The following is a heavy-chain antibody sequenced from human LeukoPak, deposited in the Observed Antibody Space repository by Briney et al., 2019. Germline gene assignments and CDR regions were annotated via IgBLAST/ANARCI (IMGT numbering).Heavy chain of an antibody. Sequence: GGSLRLSCAASGFTFSDYYMSWIRQAPGKGLEWVSYISSSGSTIYYADSVKGRFTISRDNAKNTLYLQMNSLRSEDTGVFFCARAKYCSGGSCYGMDIWGQGTTVSVSS. CDR2: ISSSGSTI. J-gene: IGHJ6*02. CDR3: ARAKYCSGGSCYGMDI. V-gene: IGHV3-11*04. D-gene: IGHD2-15*01. CDR1: GFTFSDYY.